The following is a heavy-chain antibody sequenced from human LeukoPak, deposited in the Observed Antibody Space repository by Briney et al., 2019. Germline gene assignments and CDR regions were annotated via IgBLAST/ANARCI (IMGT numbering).Heavy chain of an antibody. V-gene: IGHV1-18*01. J-gene: IGHJ4*02. CDR2: SIGYSGKA. D-gene: IGHD1-1*01. Sequence: GASVKVSCKVPDYMLTSFGVSWVRQAPGQGLEWIGRSIGYSGKANYAQKLQDRITMTTDLSTSTVYMELKSLTSDDTALYYCARGKTIDYWGQGTLVTVSS. CDR1: DYMLTSFG. CDR3: ARGKTIDY.